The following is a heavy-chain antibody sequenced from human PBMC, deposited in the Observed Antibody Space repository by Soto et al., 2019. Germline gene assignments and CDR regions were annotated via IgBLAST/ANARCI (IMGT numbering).Heavy chain of an antibody. CDR1: GFSFSSYW. CDR3: ERGDSGSYYWVMDY. J-gene: IGHJ4*02. D-gene: IGHD1-26*01. V-gene: IGHV3-74*01. Sequence: EVQLVESGGGLVQPGGSLRLSCAASGFSFSSYWMHWVRQAPGKGLVWVSRMSTDGSSTRNVDSVKGRFIICRDNAQITLCRQRNSLRVEDTAVYYCERGDSGSYYWVMDYWGQGTLVTVSS. CDR2: MSTDGSST.